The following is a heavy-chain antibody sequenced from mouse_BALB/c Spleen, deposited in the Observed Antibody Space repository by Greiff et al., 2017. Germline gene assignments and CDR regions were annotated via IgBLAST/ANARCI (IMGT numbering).Heavy chain of an antibody. J-gene: IGHJ2*01. CDR2: IYPGDGDT. CDR1: GYTFTSYW. D-gene: IGHD1-1*01. CDR3: ARNYGSSYDFDD. V-gene: IGHV1-87*01. Sequence: VQLQQSGAELARPGASVKLSCKASGYTFTSYWMQWVKQRPGQGLEWIGAIYPGDGDTRYTQKFKGKATLTADKSSSTAYMQLSSLASEDSAVYYCARNYGSSYDFDDWGQGTTLTVSS.